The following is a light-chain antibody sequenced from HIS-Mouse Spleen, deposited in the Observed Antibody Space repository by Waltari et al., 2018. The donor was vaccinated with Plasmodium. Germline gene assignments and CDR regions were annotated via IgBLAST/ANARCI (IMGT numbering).Light chain of an antibody. Sequence: EIVLTQSPGTLSLSPGERATLSCRASQSVSSSYLAWYQQKPGQAPRRLIYGASSRATGIPDRFSGSGSGTDFTLTISRLEPEDCAVYYCQQYGSSPYTFGQGTKLEIK. J-gene: IGKJ2*01. CDR3: QQYGSSPYT. V-gene: IGKV3-20*01. CDR1: QSVSSSY. CDR2: GAS.